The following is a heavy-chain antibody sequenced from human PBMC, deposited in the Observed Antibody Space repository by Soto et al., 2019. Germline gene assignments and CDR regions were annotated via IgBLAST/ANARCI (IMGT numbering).Heavy chain of an antibody. CDR3: AKGDSSWVSWFDP. J-gene: IGHJ5*02. Sequence: GASVKVSCKASGYTFTAQYLHWVRKAPGEGLEWMGWINPTTGATRYAQKFQGRVTMTRDTSMSTACLEVRSLRPDDTAVYYCAKGDSSWVSWFDPWGQGTLVTVSS. CDR1: GYTFTAQY. V-gene: IGHV1-2*02. D-gene: IGHD6-19*01. CDR2: INPTTGAT.